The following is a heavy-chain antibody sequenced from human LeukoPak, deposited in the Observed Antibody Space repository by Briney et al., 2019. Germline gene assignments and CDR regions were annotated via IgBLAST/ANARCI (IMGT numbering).Heavy chain of an antibody. D-gene: IGHD3-22*01. J-gene: IGHJ6*03. CDR2: IYYSGNT. CDR1: GESLNSGSYY. Sequence: PSETLSLTCTVSGESLNSGSYYWTWIRQTAGKGLEWIGRIYYSGNTNYNPSLRSRVTISVDTSKNQFSLNVHTLTAADTAVYFCARGVVTQRYYMDVWGRGTTVIVSS. V-gene: IGHV4-61*02. CDR3: ARGVVTQRYYMDV.